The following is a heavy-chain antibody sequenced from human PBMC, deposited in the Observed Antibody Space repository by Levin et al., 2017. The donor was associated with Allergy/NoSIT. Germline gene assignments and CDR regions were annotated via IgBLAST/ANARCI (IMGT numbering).Heavy chain of an antibody. Sequence: SQTLSLTCTVSGGSISSSSYYWGWIRQPPGKGLEWIGSIYYSGTTYYNPSLKSPVTISIDTSKNQFSLKLSSVTAADTAVYYCARHGGYDWIDSWGQGTLLIVSS. CDR3: ARHGGYDWIDS. D-gene: IGHD5-12*01. J-gene: IGHJ4*02. V-gene: IGHV4-39*01. CDR1: GGSISSSSYY. CDR2: IYYSGTT.